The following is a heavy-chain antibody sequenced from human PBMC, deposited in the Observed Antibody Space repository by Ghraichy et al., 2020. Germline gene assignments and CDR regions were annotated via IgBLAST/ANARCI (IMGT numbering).Heavy chain of an antibody. D-gene: IGHD3-3*01. CDR3: ARGSSDWSIFES. CDR1: GFNVGYHS. Sequence: GGSLRLSCAASGFNVGYHSMIWVRQAPGKGLEWVSVFYTGGNTYYADSVKDRFTMSRDKSKNTFYLQVNSLRAEDTAVYRCARGSSDWSIFESWGQGTLVTVSS. CDR2: FYTGGNT. J-gene: IGHJ4*02. V-gene: IGHV3-66*01.